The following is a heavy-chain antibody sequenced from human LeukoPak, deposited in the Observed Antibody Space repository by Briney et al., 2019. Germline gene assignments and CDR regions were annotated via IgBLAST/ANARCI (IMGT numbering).Heavy chain of an antibody. CDR2: IYPRDGST. J-gene: IGHJ4*02. CDR3: ARDQEGFDY. Sequence: VASVKVSCKVSGYSFTSNYIHWVRQAPGQGLEWMGMIYPRDGSTSYAQRFQDRVTVTRDTSTSTVHMELSGLRSEDTAVYYCARDQEGFDYWGQGPLVTVSS. V-gene: IGHV1-46*01. CDR1: GYSFTSNY.